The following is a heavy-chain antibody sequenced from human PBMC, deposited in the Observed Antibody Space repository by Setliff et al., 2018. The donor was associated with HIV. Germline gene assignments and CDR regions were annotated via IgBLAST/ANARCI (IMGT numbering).Heavy chain of an antibody. J-gene: IGHJ6*03. CDR2: IYSSGST. V-gene: IGHV4-39*01. Sequence: TLSLTCNVSGESINTGYYYWGWIRQPPGKRLEWLGSIYSSGSTSYNPSLSSRLTISVDTSKNQFSLHLSSVTAADTAVYYCARRGITIFGVVVPGYYMDVWGKGTTVTVSS. CDR1: GESINTGYYY. CDR3: ARRGITIFGVVVPGYYMDV. D-gene: IGHD3-3*01.